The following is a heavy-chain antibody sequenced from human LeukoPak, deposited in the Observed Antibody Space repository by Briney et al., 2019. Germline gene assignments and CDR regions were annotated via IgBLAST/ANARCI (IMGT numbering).Heavy chain of an antibody. D-gene: IGHD5-18*01. V-gene: IGHV7-4-1*02. J-gene: IGHJ5*02. Sequence: ASVKVSCKASGYTFTTYAMNWVRQAPGQGLEWMGWINTNTGNPTYAQGFTGRFVFSLDTSVSTAYLQISSLKAEDTAVYYCARRGYSYGYYWFDPWGQGTLVTVSS. CDR1: GYTFTTYA. CDR3: ARRGYSYGYYWFDP. CDR2: INTNTGNP.